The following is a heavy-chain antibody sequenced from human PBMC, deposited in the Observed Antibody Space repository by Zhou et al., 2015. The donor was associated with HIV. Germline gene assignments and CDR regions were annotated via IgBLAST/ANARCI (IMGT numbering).Heavy chain of an antibody. D-gene: IGHD4-17*01. CDR1: GDSISSGNFY. CDR3: ARQTTVTNRFDY. Sequence: QVQLQESGPGLVKPSQTLSLTCTVSGDSISSGNFYWSWIRQPPGKGLEWIGYIYYSGITYYKSSLKSRITISVDTSKNQFSLKLSSVTAADTAVYYCARQTTVTNRFDYWGQGTLVTVSS. CDR2: IYYSGIT. V-gene: IGHV4-30-4*01. J-gene: IGHJ4*02.